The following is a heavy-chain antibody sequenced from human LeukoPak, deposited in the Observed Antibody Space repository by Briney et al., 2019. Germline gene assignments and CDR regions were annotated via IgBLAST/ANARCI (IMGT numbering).Heavy chain of an antibody. Sequence: PGGSLRLSCAASGFTFSSSAMSWVRQAPGKGLEWVSGISGSGGGTYYADSVKGRFTISRDNSKNTLYLQMNSLRAEDTAVYFCASETGYSSSQVQGYWGQGTLVTVSS. V-gene: IGHV3-23*01. J-gene: IGHJ4*02. CDR3: ASETGYSSSQVQGY. CDR1: GFTFSSSA. D-gene: IGHD6-13*01. CDR2: ISGSGGGT.